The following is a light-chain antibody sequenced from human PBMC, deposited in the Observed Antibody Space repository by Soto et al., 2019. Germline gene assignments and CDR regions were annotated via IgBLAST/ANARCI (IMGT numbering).Light chain of an antibody. V-gene: IGKV3-11*01. CDR3: QQRSTWPFT. Sequence: EIVLTQSPATLSLSPGERATLSCRASQSVSIYLAWYQQKPGQAPRLLIYDASNRATGIPARFSGSGSGTDFTLTIRRLEPEDFAVYYCQQRSTWPFTFGQGTRLEIK. CDR1: QSVSIY. CDR2: DAS. J-gene: IGKJ5*01.